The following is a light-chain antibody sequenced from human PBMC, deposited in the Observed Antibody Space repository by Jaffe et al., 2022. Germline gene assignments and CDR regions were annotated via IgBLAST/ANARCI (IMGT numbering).Light chain of an antibody. CDR1: QSVSSNY. CDR2: GAS. J-gene: IGKJ1*01. CDR3: QQYGSSHWT. Sequence: EIVLTQSPGTLSLSPGEGATLSCRASQSVSSNYLAWYQQKPGQAPRLLIYGASSRATGIPDRFSGSGSGTDFTLTISRLEPEDFAVYYCQQYGSSHWTFGQGTKVEIK. V-gene: IGKV3-20*01.